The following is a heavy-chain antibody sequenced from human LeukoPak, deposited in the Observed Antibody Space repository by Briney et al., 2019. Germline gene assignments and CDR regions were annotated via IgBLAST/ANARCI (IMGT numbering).Heavy chain of an antibody. CDR1: GGSISSSSYY. J-gene: IGHJ3*02. Sequence: SETLSLTCTVSGGSISSSSYYWGWIRQPPGKGLEWIGSIYYSGSTYYNPSLKSRVTISVDTSKNQFSLKLSSVTAADTAVYYCARRSPRGAIVVVPAAPDAFDIWGQGTMVTVSS. D-gene: IGHD2-2*01. CDR2: IYYSGST. V-gene: IGHV4-39*01. CDR3: ARRSPRGAIVVVPAAPDAFDI.